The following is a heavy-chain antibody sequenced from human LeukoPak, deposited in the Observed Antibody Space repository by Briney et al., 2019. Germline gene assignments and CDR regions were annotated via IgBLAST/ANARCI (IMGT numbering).Heavy chain of an antibody. Sequence: GGSPRLSCAASGFTFSSYWMSWVRQAPGKGLEWVANIKQDGSENYYVDSVKGRFTISRDNAKNSPYLQMNSLRAEDTAVYYCARDSPYYSGSYSVDYWGQGTLGTVSS. D-gene: IGHD1-26*01. CDR3: ARDSPYYSGSYSVDY. CDR1: GFTFSSYW. CDR2: IKQDGSEN. J-gene: IGHJ4*02. V-gene: IGHV3-7*01.